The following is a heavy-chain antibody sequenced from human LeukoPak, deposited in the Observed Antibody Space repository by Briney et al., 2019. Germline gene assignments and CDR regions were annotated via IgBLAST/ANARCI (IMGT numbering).Heavy chain of an antibody. CDR2: IKHDESKI. CDR1: GFTFSSYA. Sequence: PGGSLRLSCAASGFTFSSYAMSWVRQAPGKGLEWVAFIKHDESKIHYADSVKGRFTVSRDTAKNTLYLQMNSLGVEDTAVYFCAKESASFHTSGASFDYWGQGTLVTVSS. J-gene: IGHJ4*02. CDR3: AKESASFHTSGASFDY. D-gene: IGHD3-10*01. V-gene: IGHV3-30*02.